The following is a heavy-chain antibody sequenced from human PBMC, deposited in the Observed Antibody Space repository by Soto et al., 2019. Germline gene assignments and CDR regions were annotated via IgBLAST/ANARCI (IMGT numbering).Heavy chain of an antibody. D-gene: IGHD2-8*02. Sequence: EVQLVESGGGLVQPGGSLRLSCAASGFTFSDYYMDWVRQAPGKGLEWVGRVRHKVKSYTTEYAASVKGRFTVSRDDSNNLLYLQMNSLKTEDTAVYYCVRDNWRNSWYYWGQGTLVTVSS. CDR3: VRDNWRNSWYY. J-gene: IGHJ4*02. CDR1: GFTFSDYY. V-gene: IGHV3-72*01. CDR2: VRHKVKSYTT.